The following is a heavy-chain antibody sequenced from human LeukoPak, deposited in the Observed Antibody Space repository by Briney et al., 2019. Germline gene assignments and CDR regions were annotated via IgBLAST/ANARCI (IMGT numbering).Heavy chain of an antibody. V-gene: IGHV3-53*01. CDR3: AKDAQWEMKDS. D-gene: IGHD1-26*01. J-gene: IGHJ4*02. Sequence: PGGPLRLSCAASGFNVRTNYMSWVRQAPGKGLEWVSIIYPGGSTYYADSMKGRFTISRDNSRNTLYLQIHSLTAEDTAIYYCAKDAQWEMKDSWGQGALVTVSS. CDR2: IYPGGST. CDR1: GFNVRTNY.